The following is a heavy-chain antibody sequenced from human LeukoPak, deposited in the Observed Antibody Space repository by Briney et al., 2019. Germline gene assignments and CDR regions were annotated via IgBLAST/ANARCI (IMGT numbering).Heavy chain of an antibody. CDR2: IYHSGST. V-gene: IGHV4-38-2*02. Sequence: PSETLSLTCTVSGYSISSGYYWGWIRQPPGKGLEWIGSIYHSGSTYYNPSLKSRVTISVDTSKNQFSLKLSSVTAADTAVYYCAREPDTAMPNAFDIWGQGTMVTVSS. J-gene: IGHJ3*02. D-gene: IGHD5-18*01. CDR3: AREPDTAMPNAFDI. CDR1: GYSISSGYY.